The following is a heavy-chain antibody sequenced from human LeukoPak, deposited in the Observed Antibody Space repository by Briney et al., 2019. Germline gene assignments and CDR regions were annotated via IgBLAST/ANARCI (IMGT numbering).Heavy chain of an antibody. CDR1: GGSISNYY. J-gene: IGHJ4*02. V-gene: IGHV4-59*01. CDR2: IYNGVNT. Sequence: PSETLSLTCTVSGGSISNYYWSWIRQPPGKGLEWIGYIYNGVNTNYNPSLKSRLTISVDTSRNQFSLKLSSVTAADTAVYYCASYSGSYHGSDYWGQGTLVTVSS. D-gene: IGHD1-26*01. CDR3: ASYSGSYHGSDY.